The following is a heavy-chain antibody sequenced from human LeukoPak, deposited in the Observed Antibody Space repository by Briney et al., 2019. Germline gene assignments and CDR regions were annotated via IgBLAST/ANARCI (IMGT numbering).Heavy chain of an antibody. CDR2: IYYSGST. CDR1: GGSISSGGYY. CDR3: ARGGFPAYYDSGSYPFDY. D-gene: IGHD3-10*01. V-gene: IGHV4-31*03. J-gene: IGHJ4*02. Sequence: SETLSFTCTVSGGSISSGGYYWSWIRQHPGKGLEWIGYIYYSGSTYYNPSLKSRVTISVDTSKNQFSLKLSSVTAADTAVYYCARGGFPAYYDSGSYPFDYWGQGTLVTVSS.